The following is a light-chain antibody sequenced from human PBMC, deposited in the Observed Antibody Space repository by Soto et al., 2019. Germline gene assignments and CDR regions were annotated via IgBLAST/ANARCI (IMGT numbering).Light chain of an antibody. V-gene: IGKV3-11*01. J-gene: IGKJ4*01. Sequence: EIVLTQSPATLSLSPGERATLSCRASPSVTNFLAWYQQKPGQAPRLLIYGAFNRATGIPARFSGSGSGTDFTLTISSLEPEDSAVYYCQQRSNWPLTFGGGTKVDI. CDR2: GAF. CDR1: PSVTNF. CDR3: QQRSNWPLT.